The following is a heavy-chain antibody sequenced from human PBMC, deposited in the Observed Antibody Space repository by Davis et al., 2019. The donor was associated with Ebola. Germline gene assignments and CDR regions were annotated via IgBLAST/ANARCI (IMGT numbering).Heavy chain of an antibody. CDR3: AKAGDYSNYGGRFLDY. D-gene: IGHD4-11*01. J-gene: IGHJ4*02. V-gene: IGHV3-23*01. CDR2: ISGSGGSS. Sequence: PGGSLRLSCAASGFTFSSNAMHWVRQAPGKGLEWVSAISGSGGSSYYADSVKGRFTTSRDNSKNTMYLQMNSLRAEDTAVYYCAKAGDYSNYGGRFLDYWGQGTLVTVSS. CDR1: GFTFSSNA.